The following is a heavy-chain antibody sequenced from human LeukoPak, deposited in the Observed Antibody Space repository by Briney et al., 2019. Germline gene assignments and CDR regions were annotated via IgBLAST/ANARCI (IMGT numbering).Heavy chain of an antibody. D-gene: IGHD2-2*01. CDR1: GGTFSSYA. CDR3: ARDGGGYRLLIIDY. J-gene: IGHJ4*02. Sequence: SVKVSCKASGGTFSSYAISWVRQAPGQGLEWMGRIIPILGIANYAQKFQGRVTITADKSTSTAYMELSSLRSEDTAVYYCARDGGGYRLLIIDYWGQGTLVTVSS. CDR2: IIPILGIA. V-gene: IGHV1-69*04.